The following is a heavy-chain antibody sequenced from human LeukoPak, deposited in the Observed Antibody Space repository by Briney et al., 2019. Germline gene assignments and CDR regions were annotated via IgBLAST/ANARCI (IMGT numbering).Heavy chain of an antibody. CDR3: ARLVGGTVDY. V-gene: IGHV5-10-1*01. CDR2: IDPSDSYT. CDR1: GYNFTNYW. Sequence: GESLRISCKGSGYNFTNYWISWVRQMPGKGPEWMGRIDPSDSYTNYSPSFQGHVTISADNSISTAYLQCSSLKASDTAMYYCARLVGGTVDYWGQGTLVTVSS. D-gene: IGHD1-26*01. J-gene: IGHJ4*02.